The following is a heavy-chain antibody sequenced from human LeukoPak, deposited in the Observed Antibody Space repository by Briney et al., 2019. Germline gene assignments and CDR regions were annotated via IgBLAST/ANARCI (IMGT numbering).Heavy chain of an antibody. CDR1: GFTVSSNY. Sequence: PGGSLRLSCAASGFTVSSNYMSWVRQAPGKGLEWVSVIYSGGSTYYADSVKGRFTISRDNSKNTLYLQMNSLRAEDTAVYYCARSLEPPLRFLEWPILKYWGQGTLVTVSS. V-gene: IGHV3-53*01. J-gene: IGHJ4*02. CDR3: ARSLEPPLRFLEWPILKY. D-gene: IGHD3-3*01. CDR2: IYSGGST.